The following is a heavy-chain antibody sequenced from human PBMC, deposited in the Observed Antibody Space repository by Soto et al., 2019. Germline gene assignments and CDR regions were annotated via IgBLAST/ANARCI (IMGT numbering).Heavy chain of an antibody. CDR1: GYTFTSYY. CDR3: ARDSPIGSTFSGHDDIDS. CDR2: IIPILDIT. V-gene: IGHV1-69*04. J-gene: IGHJ4*02. Sequence: ASVKVSCKASGYTFTSYYMHWVRQAPGQGLEWMGRIIPILDITNYAQKFQGRVTITADKSTTTAYMEVSSLSSEDTAVYYCARDSPIGSTFSGHDDIDSWGQGTLVTVSS. D-gene: IGHD5-12*01.